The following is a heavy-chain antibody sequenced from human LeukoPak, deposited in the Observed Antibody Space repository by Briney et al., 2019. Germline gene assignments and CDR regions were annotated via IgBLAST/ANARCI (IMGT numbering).Heavy chain of an antibody. Sequence: GASVEVPCKASGYTFTSYGISWVRQAPGQGLEWMGWISAYNGNTNYAQKLQGRVTMTTDTSTSTAYMELRSLRSDDTAVYYCARKQWLGDFDYWGQGTLVTVSS. V-gene: IGHV1-18*01. D-gene: IGHD6-19*01. CDR1: GYTFTSYG. CDR2: ISAYNGNT. J-gene: IGHJ4*02. CDR3: ARKQWLGDFDY.